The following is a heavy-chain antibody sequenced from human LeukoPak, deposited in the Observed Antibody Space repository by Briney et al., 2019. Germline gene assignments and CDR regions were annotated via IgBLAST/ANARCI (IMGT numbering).Heavy chain of an antibody. CDR2: IRFDGGNK. V-gene: IGHV3-30*02. Sequence: PGGSLRLSCAASGFTFSSYGMRWVRQAPGKGLEWVAYIRFDGGNKYYADSVKGRFTISRDNSKNTLYLQMISLRAEDTAVYYCAKDHEYNWNDLLRYNWFDPWGQGTLVTVSS. CDR3: AKDHEYNWNDLLRYNWFDP. D-gene: IGHD1-1*01. J-gene: IGHJ5*02. CDR1: GFTFSSYG.